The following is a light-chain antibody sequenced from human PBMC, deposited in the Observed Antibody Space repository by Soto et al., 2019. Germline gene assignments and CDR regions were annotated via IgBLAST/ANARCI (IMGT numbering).Light chain of an antibody. J-gene: IGKJ1*01. CDR2: DAS. CDR1: QSISTW. Sequence: DIQMTQSPSSLSASVGDRVSITCRASQSISTWLAWYQQQPGGAPRLLIYDASSLQSGVPSRFSGNGSGTEFTLTISSLQPDDFSSYYCQHYYNYPWTFGQGTKVDLK. V-gene: IGKV1-5*01. CDR3: QHYYNYPWT.